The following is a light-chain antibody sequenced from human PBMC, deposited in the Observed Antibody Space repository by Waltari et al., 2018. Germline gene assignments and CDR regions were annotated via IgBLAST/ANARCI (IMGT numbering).Light chain of an antibody. CDR3: AAWDDSLNGYV. CDR2: SNN. J-gene: IGLJ1*01. Sequence: QSVLTQQPSASGTPGQRGTISCSGSRSKIGRNTVNWYQQLPGTAPKLLIYSNNQRPSGVPDRFSGSKSGTSASLAISGLQSEDEADYYCAAWDDSLNGYVFGTGTKVTVL. V-gene: IGLV1-44*01. CDR1: RSKIGRNT.